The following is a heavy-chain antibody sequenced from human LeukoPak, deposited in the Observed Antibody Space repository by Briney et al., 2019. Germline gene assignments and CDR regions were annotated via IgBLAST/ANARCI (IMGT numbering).Heavy chain of an antibody. CDR2: IYHTGST. CDR3: ARLQYCSGTSCYWFDP. V-gene: IGHV4-30-2*01. Sequence: SETLSLTCDVSGGSISSGLYSWSWIRQPLGKGLEWIGYIYHTGSTYYNPSLKSRVTISVDTSKNQFSLRLSSVTAADTAVYYCARLQYCSGTSCYWFDPWGQGSLVTVSS. CDR1: GGSISSGLYS. J-gene: IGHJ5*02. D-gene: IGHD2-2*01.